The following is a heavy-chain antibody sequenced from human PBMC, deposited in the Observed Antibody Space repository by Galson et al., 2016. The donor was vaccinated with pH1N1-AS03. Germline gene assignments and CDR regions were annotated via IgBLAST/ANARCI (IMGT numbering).Heavy chain of an antibody. CDR3: AIYTSPAAEY. D-gene: IGHD3-3*02. V-gene: IGHV4-39*01. CDR2: IHYGGST. CDR1: GVSISSGNNH. Sequence: SETLSLTCTVSGVSISSGNNHGGWIRQPPGKGLEWIGTIHYGGSTYYNPSLKSRVTISVDVSKNQFSLNLNSLTAADTSVDYWAIYTSPAAEYWGQGTLVTVSS. J-gene: IGHJ4*02.